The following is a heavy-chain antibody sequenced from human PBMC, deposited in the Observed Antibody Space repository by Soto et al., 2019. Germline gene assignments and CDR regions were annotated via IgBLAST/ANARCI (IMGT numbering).Heavy chain of an antibody. D-gene: IGHD5-12*01. Sequence: EMQLLESGGGFVQPGGSLRLSCVGSGFTFNTYVFSWVRQPPRRGLEWISTISGGGGSTNYADSVQGRFTISRDNSNNTLYLQMNGLRAEDTALYYCVTLMRPLSTITRSAFDVWGRGIMVTVSS. CDR3: VTLMRPLSTITRSAFDV. J-gene: IGHJ3*01. CDR2: ISGGGGST. CDR1: GFTFNTYV. V-gene: IGHV3-23*01.